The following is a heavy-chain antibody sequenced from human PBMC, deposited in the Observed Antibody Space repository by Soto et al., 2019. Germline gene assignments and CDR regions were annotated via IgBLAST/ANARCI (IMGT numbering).Heavy chain of an antibody. Sequence: GGSLRLSCAASGFTFSDYAMSWVRQAPGKGLEWVSAISGSGGTTYYADSVKGRFTISRDNSKNTMYLQVNSLRAEDTAIYYCAQVMNSGWYLAYWGQGTLVTVSS. CDR2: ISGSGGTT. CDR3: AQVMNSGWYLAY. J-gene: IGHJ4*02. D-gene: IGHD6-19*01. V-gene: IGHV3-23*01. CDR1: GFTFSDYA.